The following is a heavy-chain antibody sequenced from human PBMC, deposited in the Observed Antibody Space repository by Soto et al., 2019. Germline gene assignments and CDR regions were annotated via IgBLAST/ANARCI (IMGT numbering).Heavy chain of an antibody. V-gene: IGHV3-33*06. CDR3: AKDRSGLLWFGELLPFDY. CDR1: GFTFSSYG. Sequence: PGGSLRLSCAASGFTFSSYGMHWVRQAPGKGLEWVAVIWYDGSNKWYADSVKGRFTISRDNSKNTLHLQMNSLRAEDTAVYYCAKDRSGLLWFGELLPFDYWGQGTLVTVSS. D-gene: IGHD3-10*01. J-gene: IGHJ4*02. CDR2: IWYDGSNK.